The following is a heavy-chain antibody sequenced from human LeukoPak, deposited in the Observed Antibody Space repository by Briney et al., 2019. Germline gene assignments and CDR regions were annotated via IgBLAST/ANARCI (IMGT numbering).Heavy chain of an antibody. CDR1: GYTFTGYY. V-gene: IGHV1-2*02. D-gene: IGHD2-2*01. Sequence: ASVKVSSTASGYTFTGYYMHWVRQAPGQGLEWMGWINPNSGGTNYAQKFQGRVTMTRDTSISTAYMELSRLRSDDTAVYYCARDNGIVVVPAAISFWFDPWGQGTLVTVSS. CDR3: ARDNGIVVVPAAISFWFDP. CDR2: INPNSGGT. J-gene: IGHJ5*02.